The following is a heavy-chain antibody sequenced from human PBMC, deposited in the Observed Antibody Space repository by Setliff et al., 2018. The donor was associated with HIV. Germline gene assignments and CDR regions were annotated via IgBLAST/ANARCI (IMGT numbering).Heavy chain of an antibody. J-gene: IGHJ6*02. CDR3: ARDYGGNSRGDYYYGMDV. Sequence: GASVKVSCKASGYTFTSYGISWVRQAPGQGLEWMGWISAYSGNTNYAQKLQGRVTMTTDTSTSTAYMELRSLRSDDTAVYYCARDYGGNSRGDYYYGMDVWGQGTTVTVSS. V-gene: IGHV1-18*01. D-gene: IGHD4-17*01. CDR2: ISAYSGNT. CDR1: GYTFTSYG.